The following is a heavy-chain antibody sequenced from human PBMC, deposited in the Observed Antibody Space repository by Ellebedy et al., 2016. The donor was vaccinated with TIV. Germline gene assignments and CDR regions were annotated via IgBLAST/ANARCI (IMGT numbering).Heavy chain of an antibody. CDR3: AKGGVAAAGTRIDY. CDR2: ISSSGSTI. CDR1: GFTFSDYS. Sequence: GESLKISCAASGFTFSDYSMNWIRQTPGKGLEWVSYISSSGSTIYYADSVKGRFTSSRDNSKNSLYLQMNSLRTEDTVLYYCAKGGVAAAGTRIDYWGQGTLVTVSS. D-gene: IGHD6-13*01. V-gene: IGHV3-11*01. J-gene: IGHJ4*02.